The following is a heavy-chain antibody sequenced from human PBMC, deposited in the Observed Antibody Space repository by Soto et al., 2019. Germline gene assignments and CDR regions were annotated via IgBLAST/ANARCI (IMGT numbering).Heavy chain of an antibody. CDR1: GVTFNNST. CDR3: ARPSTTATGGVEH. D-gene: IGHD2-8*02. CDR2: FTPILGVA. Sequence: QVQLVQSGAEVKQPGSSVKVSCKASGVTFNNSTVNWVRQAPGQGLEWMGRFTPILGVANNAQKFQGRLTISVEKSRSTAYMELSTLRSEDTAVYYCARPSTTATGGVEHWGQGTLVIVSS. J-gene: IGHJ4*02. V-gene: IGHV1-69*02.